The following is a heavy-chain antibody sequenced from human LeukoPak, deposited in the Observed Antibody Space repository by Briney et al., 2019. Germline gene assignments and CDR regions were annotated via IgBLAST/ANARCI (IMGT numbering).Heavy chain of an antibody. J-gene: IGHJ4*02. Sequence: ASVKVSCKASGYTFTGYYMHWVRQAPGQGLEWMGWINPNSGGTNYAQKFQGRVTMTRDTSISTAYMELSRVRSDDTAVNYCARETGYAYGRAPLDYWGQGTLVTVSS. CDR1: GYTFTGYY. V-gene: IGHV1-2*02. CDR2: INPNSGGT. CDR3: ARETGYAYGRAPLDY. D-gene: IGHD5-18*01.